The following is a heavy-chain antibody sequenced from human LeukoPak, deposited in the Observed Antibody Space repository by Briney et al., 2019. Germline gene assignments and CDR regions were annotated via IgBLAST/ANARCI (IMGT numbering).Heavy chain of an antibody. V-gene: IGHV3-30*04. D-gene: IGHD1-14*01. CDR3: ARDNHCYMDV. J-gene: IGHJ6*03. Sequence: GRSLRLSCAASGFTFSSYAMHWVRQAPGKGLEWVAVISYDGSNKYYADSVKGRFTISRDNSKNTLYLQMNSLRAEDTAVYYCARDNHCYMDVWGRGTTVTVSS. CDR1: GFTFSSYA. CDR2: ISYDGSNK.